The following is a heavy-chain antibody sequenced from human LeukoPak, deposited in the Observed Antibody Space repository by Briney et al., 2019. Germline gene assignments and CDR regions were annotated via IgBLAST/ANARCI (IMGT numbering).Heavy chain of an antibody. CDR3: ARGRYFDWLRINDAFDI. CDR1: GFTFSSYE. CDR2: ISSSGSTI. V-gene: IGHV3-48*03. Sequence: GGSLRLSCAASGFTFSSYEMNWVRQAPGKGLEWVSYISSSGSTIYYADSVKGRFTISRDNAKNSLYLQMNSLRAEDTAVYYCARGRYFDWLRINDAFDIWGQGTMVTVSS. J-gene: IGHJ3*02. D-gene: IGHD3-9*01.